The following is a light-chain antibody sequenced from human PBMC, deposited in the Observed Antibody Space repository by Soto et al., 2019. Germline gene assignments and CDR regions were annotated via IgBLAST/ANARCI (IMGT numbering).Light chain of an antibody. J-gene: IGKJ3*01. CDR3: QQYGSSPG. CDR2: GAS. CDR1: ESVSSN. V-gene: IGKV3-15*01. Sequence: EIVMTQSPDTLSVSPGERATVSCRASESVSSNLAWYQQKAGQAPRLLIYGASTRATGIPARFSGSGSGTEFTLTISTLQSEDVAIYYCQQYGSSPGFGPGTKVDIK.